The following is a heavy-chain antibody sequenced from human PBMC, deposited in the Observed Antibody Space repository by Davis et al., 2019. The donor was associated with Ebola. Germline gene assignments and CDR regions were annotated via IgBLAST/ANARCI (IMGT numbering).Heavy chain of an antibody. CDR1: GYTFTSYA. Sequence: ASVKVSCKASGYTFTSYAMHWVRQAPGQRLEWMGWINAGNGNTKYSQKFQGRVTITRDTSASTAYMELRSLRSDDTAVYYCARTITMIVVVSAFDIWGQGTMVTVSS. D-gene: IGHD3-22*01. CDR2: INAGNGNT. CDR3: ARTITMIVVVSAFDI. V-gene: IGHV1-3*01. J-gene: IGHJ3*02.